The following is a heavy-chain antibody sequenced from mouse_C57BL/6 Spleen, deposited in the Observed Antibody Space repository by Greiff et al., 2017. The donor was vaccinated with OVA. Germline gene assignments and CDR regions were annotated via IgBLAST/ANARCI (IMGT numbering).Heavy chain of an antibody. CDR3: TRGEYPYAMDY. CDR2: IDPETGGT. V-gene: IGHV1-15*01. J-gene: IGHJ4*01. Sequence: LVESGAELVRPGASVTLSCKASGYTFTDYEMHWVKQTPVHGLEWIGAIDPETGGTAYNQKFKGKAILTADKSSSTAYMELRSLTSEDSAVYYCTRGEYPYAMDYWGQGTSVTVSS. CDR1: GYTFTDYE. D-gene: IGHD5-1*01.